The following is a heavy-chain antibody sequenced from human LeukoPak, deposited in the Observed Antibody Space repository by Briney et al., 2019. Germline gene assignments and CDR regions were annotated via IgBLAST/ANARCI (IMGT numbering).Heavy chain of an antibody. Sequence: GGSLRLSCTASRFTFGVHAMRGVRHAPGEGREWVGFIRSRAYGGIPKYAASVKGRLTISRDDSKSIAYLQMNSLKTEDTAVYYCTRGPIWLYYGMDVWGQGTTVIVSS. CDR3: TRGPIWLYYGMDV. V-gene: IGHV3-49*04. CDR1: RFTFGVHA. D-gene: IGHD3-9*01. J-gene: IGHJ6*02. CDR2: IRSRAYGGIP.